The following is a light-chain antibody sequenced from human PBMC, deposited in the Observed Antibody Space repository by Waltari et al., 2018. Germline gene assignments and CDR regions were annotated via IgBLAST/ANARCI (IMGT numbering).Light chain of an antibody. CDR1: SHDVGGYNY. CDR2: EVS. J-gene: IGLJ3*02. CDR3: SSYTSSSTLGV. V-gene: IGLV2-14*01. Sequence: QSALTQPASVSGSPGQSITLSCTGTSHDVGGYNYVSWYQQHPGKAPKLMIYEVSNRPSGVSNRFSGSKSGNTASLTISGLQAEDEADYYCSSYTSSSTLGVFGGGTKLTVL.